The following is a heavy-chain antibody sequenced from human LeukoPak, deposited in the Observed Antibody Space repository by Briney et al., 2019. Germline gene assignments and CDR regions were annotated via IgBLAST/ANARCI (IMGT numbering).Heavy chain of an antibody. J-gene: IGHJ4*02. D-gene: IGHD2-15*01. CDR2: IYESGTT. Sequence: SEALSLTCAVYGESLNSYYWSWVRQPPGEGLEWIGEIYESGTTEYNPSLKSRVTISTVPSKQQFSLSLSSVTAADTAVYYCARDAWATRLGSWGLGTPVIVSS. V-gene: IGHV4-34*01. CDR3: ARDAWATRLGS. CDR1: GESLNSYY.